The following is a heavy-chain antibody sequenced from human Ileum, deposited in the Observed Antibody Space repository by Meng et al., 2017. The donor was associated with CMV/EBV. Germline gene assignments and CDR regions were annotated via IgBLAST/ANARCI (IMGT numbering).Heavy chain of an antibody. V-gene: IGHV1-18*01. J-gene: IGHJ4*02. CDR1: GYTFTSYG. CDR3: ARFWLDIEVVVASKGFDC. CDR2: INTYNGDT. D-gene: IGHD2-15*01. Sequence: TCKASGYTFTSYGITWVRQAPGQGLEWMGWINTYNGDTTYAQNLQGRVTMTTDTSTNTAFMELRSLRSDDTAVYYCARFWLDIEVVVASKGFDCWGQGTLVTVSS.